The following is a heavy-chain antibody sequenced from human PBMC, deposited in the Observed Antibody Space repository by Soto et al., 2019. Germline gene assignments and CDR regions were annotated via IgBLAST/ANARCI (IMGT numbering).Heavy chain of an antibody. CDR1: GFTFRRYG. Sequence: QVQLVESGGGVVQPGRSLRLSCAASGFTFRRYGMHWVRQAPGKGLEWVAVISYDGSDRYYADSVKGRFTISRDNSKNTLDLQMTSLRAEDTAVYYCAKVSSDRGYYCDGMDVWGEGTTVTVSP. CDR3: AKVSSDRGYYCDGMDV. J-gene: IGHJ6*04. D-gene: IGHD3-10*01. CDR2: ISYDGSDR. V-gene: IGHV3-30*18.